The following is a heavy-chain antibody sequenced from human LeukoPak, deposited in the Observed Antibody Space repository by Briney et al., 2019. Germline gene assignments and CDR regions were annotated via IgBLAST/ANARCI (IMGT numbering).Heavy chain of an antibody. CDR2: ISFSSSYT. Sequence: GGSLRLSCAASGFTFSSYSMNWVRQAPGKGLEWVSSISFSSSYTYYADSVKGRFTISRDNAKNSLYLQMNSLRAEDTAVYYCASRTGGWGPTWDVWGQGTTVTVSS. J-gene: IGHJ6*02. D-gene: IGHD6-19*01. V-gene: IGHV3-21*01. CDR3: ASRTGGWGPTWDV. CDR1: GFTFSSYS.